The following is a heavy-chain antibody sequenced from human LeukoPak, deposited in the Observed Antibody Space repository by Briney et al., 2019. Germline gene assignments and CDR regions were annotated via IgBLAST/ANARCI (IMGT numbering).Heavy chain of an antibody. CDR3: AKDIAVTTYVHYDY. D-gene: IGHD4-17*01. CDR1: GFIFSSYW. Sequence: GGSLRLSCAASGFIFSSYWMTWVRQAPGKGLEWVANIKQDGSDKQYVDSVKGRFTISRDNAKNSLYLQMNSLRAEDTAVYYCAKDIAVTTYVHYDYWGQGTLVTVSS. CDR2: IKQDGSDK. V-gene: IGHV3-7*01. J-gene: IGHJ4*02.